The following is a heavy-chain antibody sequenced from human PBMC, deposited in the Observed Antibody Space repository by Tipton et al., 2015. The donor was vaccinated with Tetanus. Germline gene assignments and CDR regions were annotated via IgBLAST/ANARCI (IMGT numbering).Heavy chain of an antibody. V-gene: IGHV3-53*01. Sequence: SLRLSCAASKFTFNICAMRWVRQAPGKGLEWVSVIYSGGSTYYADSVKGRFTISRDNSKNTLYLQMNSLRAEDTAVYYCARSLVDSSGYTLWGQGTLVTVSS. D-gene: IGHD3-22*01. J-gene: IGHJ4*02. CDR1: KFTFNICA. CDR3: ARSLVDSSGYTL. CDR2: IYSGGST.